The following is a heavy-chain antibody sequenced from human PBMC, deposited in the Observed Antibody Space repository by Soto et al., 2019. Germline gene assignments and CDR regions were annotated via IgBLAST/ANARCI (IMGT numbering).Heavy chain of an antibody. CDR2: IIPIIGII. J-gene: IGHJ5*02. CDR3: AGDPDSHYNDSHASSYP. Sequence: SVKVSCKASGGTFSTYTITWVRQAPGQGLEWMGRIIPIIGIINYAQKFQGRVTITADKFTGTAYMELTRLRSDDTAVYYCAGDPDSHYNDSHASSYPWGQGTLVNVSS. V-gene: IGHV1-69*04. CDR1: GGTFSTYT. D-gene: IGHD3-22*01.